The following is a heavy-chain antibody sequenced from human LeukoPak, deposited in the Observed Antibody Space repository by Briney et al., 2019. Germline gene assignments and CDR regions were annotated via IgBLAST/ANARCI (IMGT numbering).Heavy chain of an antibody. V-gene: IGHV3-11*01. CDR1: GFTFSDYY. Sequence: PGGSLRLSCAASGFTFSDYYMSWIRQAPGKGLEWVSYISTSGNNIYYPDSVKGRFTISRDNAKSSLYLQMNSLRAEDTAVYYCARGDGGYYFDSWGQGTLVTVSS. D-gene: IGHD3-16*01. CDR2: ISTSGNNI. J-gene: IGHJ4*02. CDR3: ARGDGGYYFDS.